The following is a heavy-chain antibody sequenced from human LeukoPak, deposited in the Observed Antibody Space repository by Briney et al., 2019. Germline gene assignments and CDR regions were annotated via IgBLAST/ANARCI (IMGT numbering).Heavy chain of an antibody. CDR3: ARHYYDSSGYYYLHES. J-gene: IGHJ5*02. D-gene: IGHD3-22*01. Sequence: PSETPSLTCAVYGGSFSGYYWSWIRQPPGKGLEWIGEINHSGSTNYNPSLKSRVTISVDTSKNQFSLKLSSVTAADTAVYYCARHYYDSSGYYYLHESWGQGTLVTVSS. V-gene: IGHV4-34*01. CDR1: GGSFSGYY. CDR2: INHSGST.